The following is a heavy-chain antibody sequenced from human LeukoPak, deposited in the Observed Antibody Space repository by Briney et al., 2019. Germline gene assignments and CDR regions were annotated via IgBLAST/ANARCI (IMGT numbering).Heavy chain of an antibody. Sequence: GESLKISCKGSGCSFTNSWIAWVRQMPGKGLEWMGIIYPADSDTRYSPSFQGQVTISADKSISTAYLQCSSLKASDTAMYFCARVGVSSYGMDVWGQGTTVTVSS. V-gene: IGHV5-51*01. J-gene: IGHJ6*02. CDR3: ARVGVSSYGMDV. CDR2: IYPADSDT. D-gene: IGHD1-26*01. CDR1: GCSFTNSW.